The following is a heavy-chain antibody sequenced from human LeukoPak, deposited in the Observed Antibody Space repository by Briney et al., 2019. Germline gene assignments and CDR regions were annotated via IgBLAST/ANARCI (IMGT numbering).Heavy chain of an antibody. CDR2: INHSGST. CDR3: ARALNYYGSGSYYRFDP. V-gene: IGHV4-34*01. D-gene: IGHD3-10*01. CDR1: GGSSSGYY. Sequence: SETLSLTCAVYGGSSSGYYWSWIRQPPGKGLEWIGEINHSGSTNYNPSLKSRVTISVDTSKNQFSLKLSSVTAADTAVYYCARALNYYGSGSYYRFDPWGQGTLVTVSS. J-gene: IGHJ5*02.